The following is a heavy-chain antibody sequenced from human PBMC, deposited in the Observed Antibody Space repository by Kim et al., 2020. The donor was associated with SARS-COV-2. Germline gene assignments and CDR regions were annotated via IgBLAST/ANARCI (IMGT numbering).Heavy chain of an antibody. CDR1: GGTSSSYA. V-gene: IGHV1-69*13. Sequence: SVKVSCKASGGTSSSYAISWVRQAPGQGLEWMGGIIPIFGTANYAQKFQGRVTITADESTSTAYMELSSLRSEDTAVYYCARERAYCSGGSCYNAFDIWGQGTMVTVSS. CDR2: IIPIFGTA. CDR3: ARERAYCSGGSCYNAFDI. J-gene: IGHJ3*02. D-gene: IGHD2-15*01.